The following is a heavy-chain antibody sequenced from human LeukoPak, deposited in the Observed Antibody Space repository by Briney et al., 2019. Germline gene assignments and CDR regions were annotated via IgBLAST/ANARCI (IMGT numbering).Heavy chain of an antibody. CDR1: GFTFDDYA. J-gene: IGHJ4*02. Sequence: GGSLRLSCAASGFTFDDYAMHWVRQAPGKGLEWVSLISWDGGSTYYADSVKGRFTISRDNAKNSLYLQMNSLRAEDTAVYYCASSYVLLWFGELSWGRGTLVTVSS. CDR2: ISWDGGST. D-gene: IGHD3-10*01. CDR3: ASSYVLLWFGELS. V-gene: IGHV3-43D*03.